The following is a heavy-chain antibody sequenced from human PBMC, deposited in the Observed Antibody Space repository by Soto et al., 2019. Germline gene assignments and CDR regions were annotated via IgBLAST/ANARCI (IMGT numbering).Heavy chain of an antibody. CDR3: ARVPTYCSGGSSECDWFDP. CDR1: GGSVSSGSYY. CDR2: IYYSGGT. V-gene: IGHV4-61*01. D-gene: IGHD2-15*01. J-gene: IGHJ5*02. Sequence: SETLSLTCTVSGGSVSSGSYYWSWIRQPPGKGLEWIGYIYYSGGTNYNPSLKSRVTISVDTSKNQFSLKLSSVTAADTAVYYCARVPTYCSGGSSECDWFDPWGQGTLVTVSS.